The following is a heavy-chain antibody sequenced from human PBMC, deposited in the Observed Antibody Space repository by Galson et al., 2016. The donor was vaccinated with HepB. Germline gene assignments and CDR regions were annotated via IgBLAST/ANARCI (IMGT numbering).Heavy chain of an antibody. D-gene: IGHD1-26*01. CDR3: ARFMEETAVAVGATGARPVSLEI. V-gene: IGHV5-51*01. Sequence: QSGAEVKKPGESLKISCQGSGYSFSSHWIGWVRQMPGKGLEWMGIIYPGDSDTRYHPSFEGHVTISADKSTSTAYLHWSSLRASDTALYYCARFMEETAVAVGATGARPVSLEIWGLATFVTVSS. CDR2: IYPGDSDT. J-gene: IGHJ3*02. CDR1: GYSFSSHW.